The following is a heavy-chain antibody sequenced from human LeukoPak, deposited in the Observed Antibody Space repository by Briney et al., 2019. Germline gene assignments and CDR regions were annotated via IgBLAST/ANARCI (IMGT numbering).Heavy chain of an antibody. CDR1: GYTITSYH. CDR2: INPSGGST. D-gene: IGHD2-15*01. J-gene: IGHJ4*02. CDR3: ARTEGSDCSGGSCYFRY. V-gene: IGHV1-46*03. Sequence: ASVKVSCKASGYTITSYHMHWVRQAPGQGLEWMGIINPSGGSTSYTQKFQGRVTMTRDTSTSTVYMELSSLRSEDTAVYYCARTEGSDCSGGSCYFRYWGQGTLVTVSS.